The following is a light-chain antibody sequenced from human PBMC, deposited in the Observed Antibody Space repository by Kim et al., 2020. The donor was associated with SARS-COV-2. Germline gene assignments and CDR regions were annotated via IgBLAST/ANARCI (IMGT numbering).Light chain of an antibody. V-gene: IGKV1-39*01. CDR3: QQTYSTPLT. J-gene: IGKJ3*01. CDR2: AAS. Sequence: ASVGDRVTITCRASQGISSHLGWYQQKPGKAPKLLVYAASTLQSAVPSRFSGSGSGTDFTLTISSLQPEDFATYSCQQTYSTPLTFGPGTKVEIK. CDR1: QGISSH.